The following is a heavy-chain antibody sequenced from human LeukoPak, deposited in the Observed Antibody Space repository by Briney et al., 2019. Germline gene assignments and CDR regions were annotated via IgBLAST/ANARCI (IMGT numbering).Heavy chain of an antibody. Sequence: GASVKVSCKASGGTFSSYAISWVRQAPGQGLEWMGGIIPIFGTANYAQKFQGRVTITADKSTSTAYMELSSLRSEDTAVYYCAIGFYGDYDPIGVAWFDPWGQGTLVTVSS. CDR2: IIPIFGTA. D-gene: IGHD4-17*01. CDR1: GGTFSSYA. CDR3: AIGFYGDYDPIGVAWFDP. V-gene: IGHV1-69*06. J-gene: IGHJ5*02.